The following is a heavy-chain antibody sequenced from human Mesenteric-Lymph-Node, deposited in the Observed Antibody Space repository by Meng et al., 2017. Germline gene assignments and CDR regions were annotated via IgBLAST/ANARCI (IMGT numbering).Heavy chain of an antibody. V-gene: IGHV4-39*07. CDR2: IYYTWST. CDR3: ARDGGLWDTYYYDTGACRKKYYYGMDV. CDR1: GGSISSSSSYS. Sequence: SETLSLTCTVSGGSISSSSSYSWGWVRQPPGKGLEWIGSIYYTWSTSYNPSLKGRVTISVDTSKNQFSLSLSSVTAADTAVYYCARDGGLWDTYYYDTGACRKKYYYGMDVWGQGTMVTVSS. J-gene: IGHJ6*02. D-gene: IGHD3-22*01.